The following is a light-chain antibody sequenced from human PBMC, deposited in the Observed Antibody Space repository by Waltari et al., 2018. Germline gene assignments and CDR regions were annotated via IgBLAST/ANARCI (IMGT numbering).Light chain of an antibody. Sequence: QSALTQPASVSGSPGQSITISCTGTSSYVGSYNFVSWYQQHPDKAPKLIIYKVSERPSGVSNRFSGSKSDNTASLTISGLQAEDEAHYYCCSYTDGNTLVFGGGTKLTVL. CDR3: CSYTDGNTLV. V-gene: IGLV2-23*02. J-gene: IGLJ2*01. CDR1: SSYVGSYNF. CDR2: KVS.